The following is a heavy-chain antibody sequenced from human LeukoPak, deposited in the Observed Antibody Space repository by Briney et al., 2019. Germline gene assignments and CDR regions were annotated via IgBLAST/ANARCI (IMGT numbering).Heavy chain of an antibody. J-gene: IGHJ5*02. D-gene: IGHD6-19*01. CDR1: GFTFNNYW. Sequence: SGGSLRLSCAASGFTFNNYWMHWVRQDPGMGLVWVSRINLDGTTTTYADSVKGRFTISRDNAKNTVFLQMNSLRAEDTSVYYCVRDRNGQQVSGVWFDPWGQGTPVTVSS. CDR2: INLDGTTT. CDR3: VRDRNGQQVSGVWFDP. V-gene: IGHV3-74*01.